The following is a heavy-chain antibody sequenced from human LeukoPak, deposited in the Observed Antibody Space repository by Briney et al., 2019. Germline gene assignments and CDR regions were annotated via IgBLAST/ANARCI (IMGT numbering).Heavy chain of an antibody. CDR2: VYYSENT. V-gene: IGHV4-39*07. J-gene: IGHJ4*02. CDR3: ARVSSGATTVDY. CDR1: GGSISSSSYY. D-gene: IGHD1-26*01. Sequence: SETLSLTCTVSGGSISSSSYYWGWIRQPPGKGLEWIANVYYSENTNYNPSLKSRVTISVDKSKNQFSLKLSSVTAADTAVYYCARVSSGATTVDYWGQGTLVTVSS.